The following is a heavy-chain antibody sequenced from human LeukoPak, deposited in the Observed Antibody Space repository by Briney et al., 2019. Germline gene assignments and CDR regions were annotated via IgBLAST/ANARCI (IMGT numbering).Heavy chain of an antibody. J-gene: IGHJ4*02. CDR1: GDSISSNSAA. V-gene: IGHV6-1*01. CDR3: ARDELGFDY. Sequence: SQTLSLTCAISGDSISSNSAAWNWIRQAPSRGLEWLGRTYYRSKLYNDYAVSLKVRITINPDTSKNHFSLQLNSVTPEDTAAYYCARDELGFDYWGQGTLVTVSS. D-gene: IGHD7-27*01. CDR2: TYYRSKLYN.